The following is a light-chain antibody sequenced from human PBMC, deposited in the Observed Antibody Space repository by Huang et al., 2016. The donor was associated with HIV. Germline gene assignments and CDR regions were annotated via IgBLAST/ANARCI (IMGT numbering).Light chain of an antibody. CDR2: AAS. CDR3: QQHNTWPRT. J-gene: IGKJ1*01. V-gene: IGKV3-15*01. Sequence: EIVMTQSPATLSVSPGERATLSCRASQSVGSNLAWYQQRRGQAPRLLIYAASSMDTGIPARSSGRGSGTECTLTGSILQSEDFAVYYCQQHNTWPRTFGQGTRV. CDR1: QSVGSN.